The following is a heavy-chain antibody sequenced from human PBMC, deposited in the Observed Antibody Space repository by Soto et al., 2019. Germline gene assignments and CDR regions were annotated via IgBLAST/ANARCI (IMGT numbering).Heavy chain of an antibody. Sequence: PGGSLRLSCAASGFTFSRYGMHWVRQAPGKGLEWVAVIWYDGSDKYYADSVKGRFTISRDNSKNTLYLQMNSLRGEDTALYYCARGYYYDSSSSPLDYWGLGTLVTVSS. CDR2: IWYDGSDK. V-gene: IGHV3-33*01. D-gene: IGHD3-22*01. J-gene: IGHJ4*02. CDR1: GFTFSRYG. CDR3: ARGYYYDSSSSPLDY.